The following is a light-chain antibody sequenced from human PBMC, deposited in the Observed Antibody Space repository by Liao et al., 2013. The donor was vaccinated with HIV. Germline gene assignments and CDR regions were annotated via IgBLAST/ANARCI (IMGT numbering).Light chain of an antibody. CDR3: QTWDNNINYV. J-gene: IGLJ1*01. V-gene: IGLV3-1*01. Sequence: SYELTQPPSVSVSPGQTATITCYGVYLEDKHVCWYQQRPGQSPVLLICQDNKRPSGIPERFSGSNSGNTATLTISGTQAMDEADYYCQTWDNNINYVFGTGTKVTVL. CDR1: YLEDKH. CDR2: QDN.